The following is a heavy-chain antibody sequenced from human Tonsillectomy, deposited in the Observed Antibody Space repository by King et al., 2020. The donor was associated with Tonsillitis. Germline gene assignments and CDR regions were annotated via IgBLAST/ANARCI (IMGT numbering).Heavy chain of an antibody. CDR2: FYWHNDN. J-gene: IGHJ5*02. D-gene: IGHD3-10*01. CDR1: GFSLNANGVG. CDR3: AQEGYGSDYWFNA. Sequence: TLKESGPTVVKPTQTLTLTCTFSGFSLNANGVGVAWIRQPPGKALEWLALFYWHNDNIYSPSLKSRLTITKDTSKNQVVLSMTNMDPVDTATYYCAQEGYGSDYWFNAWGQGTLVTVSS. V-gene: IGHV2-5*01.